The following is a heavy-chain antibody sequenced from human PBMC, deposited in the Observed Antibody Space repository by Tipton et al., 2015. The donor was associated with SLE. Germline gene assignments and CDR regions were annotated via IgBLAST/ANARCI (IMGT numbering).Heavy chain of an antibody. Sequence: GSLRLSCAASGFTFSSYAMHWVRQAPGKGLEWVANIKQDGSEKYYVDSVKGRFTISRDNAKNSLYLQMNSLRAEDTAVYYCARPQIAAAGPIDYWGQGTLVTVSS. CDR3: ARPQIAAAGPIDY. V-gene: IGHV3-7*01. CDR1: GFTFSSYA. J-gene: IGHJ4*02. CDR2: IKQDGSEK. D-gene: IGHD6-13*01.